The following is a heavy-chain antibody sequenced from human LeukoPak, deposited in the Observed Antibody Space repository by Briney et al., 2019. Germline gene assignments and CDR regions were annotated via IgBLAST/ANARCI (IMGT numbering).Heavy chain of an antibody. D-gene: IGHD2-15*01. Sequence: RASVKVSCKASGYTFTSYYMHWVRQAPGQGLEWMGIINPSGGSTSYAQKFQGRVTMTRDTSTSTVYMELSSLRSEDTAVYSCARGRGYCSSGSCYYDYWGQGTLVTVSS. V-gene: IGHV1-46*01. J-gene: IGHJ4*02. CDR1: GYTFTSYY. CDR2: INPSGGST. CDR3: ARGRGYCSSGSCYYDY.